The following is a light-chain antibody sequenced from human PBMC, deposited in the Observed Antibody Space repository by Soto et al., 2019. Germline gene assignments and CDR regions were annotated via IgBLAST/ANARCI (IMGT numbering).Light chain of an antibody. Sequence: QSVLTQPASVSGSPGQSIPISCTGTISDVGSYNYVYWYQQHPGKAPKLMIYEVSDRPSGISSRFSGSKSGNTASLTISGLQTEDEADYYCSSYTSSSTLFGTGTKVTVL. CDR2: EVS. V-gene: IGLV2-14*01. J-gene: IGLJ1*01. CDR3: SSYTSSSTL. CDR1: ISDVGSYNY.